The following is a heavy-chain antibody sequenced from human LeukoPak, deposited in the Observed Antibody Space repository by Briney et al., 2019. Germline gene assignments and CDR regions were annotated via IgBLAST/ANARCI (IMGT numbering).Heavy chain of an antibody. CDR2: ISGSGGST. CDR1: GFTFSNYA. J-gene: IGHJ5*02. V-gene: IGHV3-23*01. Sequence: GGSLRLSCAASGFTFSNYAMTWVRLAPGKGLEWVSGISGSGGSTYYVDSVKGRFTISRDNSKNTLYLQMNSLRAEDTAVYYCAKGLHLFDPWGQGTLVTVSS. CDR3: AKGLHLFDP. D-gene: IGHD2-21*02.